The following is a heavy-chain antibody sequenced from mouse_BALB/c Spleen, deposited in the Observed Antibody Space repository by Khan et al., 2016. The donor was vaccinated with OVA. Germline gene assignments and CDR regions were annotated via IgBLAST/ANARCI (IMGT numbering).Heavy chain of an antibody. CDR1: GFTFSTYG. D-gene: IGHD1-1*02. Sequence: EVKLEESGGDLVKPGGSLKLSCAVSGFTFSTYGLSWVRPTPDRRLEWVATIRSGGSYTYYVDSVTGRFTISRDNAKNTLYLQMSSLKSEDTAIYYCTRLAYYYNSEGFAYWGQGTLVTVSA. V-gene: IGHV5-6*02. CDR3: TRLAYYYNSEGFAY. CDR2: IRSGGSYT. J-gene: IGHJ3*01.